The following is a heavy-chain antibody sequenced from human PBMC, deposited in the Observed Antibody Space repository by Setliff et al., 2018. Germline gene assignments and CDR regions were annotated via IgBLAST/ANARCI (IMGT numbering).Heavy chain of an antibody. V-gene: IGHV1-46*01. CDR3: GRAGVAAADRKGLLDH. CDR2: INPGGGSA. Sequence: ASVKVSCKASGYTFTRYYMYWVRQAPGQGLEWMGIINPGGGSASIVEKFQGRVTMTSDTSTSTVYLDLSGLTSEDTAVYYCGRAGVAAADRKGLLDHWGQGTLVTVSS. J-gene: IGHJ4*02. CDR1: GYTFTRYY. D-gene: IGHD6-13*01.